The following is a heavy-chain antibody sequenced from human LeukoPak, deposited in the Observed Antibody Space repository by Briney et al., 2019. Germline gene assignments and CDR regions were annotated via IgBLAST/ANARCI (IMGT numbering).Heavy chain of an antibody. D-gene: IGHD3-3*01. J-gene: IGHJ4*02. Sequence: GGSLRLSCAASGFTVSSNYMNWVRQAPGKGLEWVSVIYSGGSTYYADSVKGRFTISRDNSKNTLYLQMNSLRAEDTAVYYCAREAFRSGYYFDYWGQGTLVTVSS. CDR1: GFTVSSNY. CDR2: IYSGGST. CDR3: AREAFRSGYYFDY. V-gene: IGHV3-53*01.